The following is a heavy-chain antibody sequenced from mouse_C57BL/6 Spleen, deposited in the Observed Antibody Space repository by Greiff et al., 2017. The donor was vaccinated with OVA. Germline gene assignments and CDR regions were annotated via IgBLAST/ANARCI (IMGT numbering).Heavy chain of an antibody. CDR2: IRSKSNNYET. CDR3: VRHENWEGNWYFDV. D-gene: IGHD4-1*01. CDR1: GFSFNTYA. V-gene: IGHV10-1*01. Sequence: EVKLMESGGGLVQPKGSLKLSCAASGFSFNTYAMNWVRQAPGKGLEWVARIRSKSNNYETYYADSVKDRFTISRDDSESMLYLQMNNLKTEDTAMYYCVRHENWEGNWYFDVWGTGTTVTVSS. J-gene: IGHJ1*03.